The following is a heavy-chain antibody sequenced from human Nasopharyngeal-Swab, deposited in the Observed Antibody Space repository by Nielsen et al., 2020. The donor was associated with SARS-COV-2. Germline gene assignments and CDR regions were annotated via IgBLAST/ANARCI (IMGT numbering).Heavy chain of an antibody. J-gene: IGHJ3*02. D-gene: IGHD5-18*01. CDR1: GFTFSSYS. CDR3: ARVGHVDTSMSGAFDI. V-gene: IGHV3-48*04. CDR2: ISSSSSTI. Sequence: GESLKISCAASGFTFSSYSMNWVRQAPGKGLEWVSYISSSSSTIYYADSVKGRFTISRDNAKNSLYLQMNSLRVEDTALYYCARVGHVDTSMSGAFDIWGQGTMVAVSS.